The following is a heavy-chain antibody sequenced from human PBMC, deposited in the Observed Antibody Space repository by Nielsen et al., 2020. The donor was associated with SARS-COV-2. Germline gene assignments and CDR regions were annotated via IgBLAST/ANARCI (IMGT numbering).Heavy chain of an antibody. J-gene: IGHJ4*02. CDR3: ARDKWNSGSPRSFDY. Sequence: SVKVSCKASGGTFRSYAISWVRQAPGQGLEWMGGFIPIFGSPNYPQKFLGRVTITADRSTSTAYLELSSLRSEDTAVYYCARDKWNSGSPRSFDYWGQGTLVTVSS. CDR1: GGTFRSYA. D-gene: IGHD1-26*01. V-gene: IGHV1-69*06. CDR2: FIPIFGSP.